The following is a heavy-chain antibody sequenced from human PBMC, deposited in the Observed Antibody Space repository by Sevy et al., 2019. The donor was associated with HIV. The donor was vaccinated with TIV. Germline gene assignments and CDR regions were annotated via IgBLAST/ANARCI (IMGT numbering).Heavy chain of an antibody. CDR1: GLTFTEAW. CDR2: IKSKGSGGTR. CDR3: TWVTKVTEPLGV. J-gene: IGHJ6*02. D-gene: IGHD4-4*01. Sequence: GGSLRLSCVVSGLTFTEAWMAWVRQAPGKGLEWVGRIKSKGSGGTRDYAAPVKGRFTISRDDSKNTVYLQMNSLKTEDTAVYYCTWVTKVTEPLGVWGQGTAVTVSS. V-gene: IGHV3-15*01.